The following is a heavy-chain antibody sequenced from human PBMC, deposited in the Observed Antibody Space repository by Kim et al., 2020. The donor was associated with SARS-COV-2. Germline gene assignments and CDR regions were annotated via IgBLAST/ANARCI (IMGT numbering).Heavy chain of an antibody. Sequence: SETLSLTCTVSGYSISSGYYWGWIRQPPGKGLEWIGSIYHSGSTYYNPSLKSRVTISVDTSNNQFSLKLSSVTAADTAVYYCARDQRVRGVPIDPWGQGTLVTVSS. CDR1: GYSISSGYY. CDR2: IYHSGST. V-gene: IGHV4-38-2*02. D-gene: IGHD3-10*01. CDR3: ARDQRVRGVPIDP. J-gene: IGHJ5*02.